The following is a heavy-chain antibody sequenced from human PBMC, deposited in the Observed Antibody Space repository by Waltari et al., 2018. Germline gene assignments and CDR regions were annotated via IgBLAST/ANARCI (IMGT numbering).Heavy chain of an antibody. CDR1: GFPFNNTW. J-gene: IGHJ4*01. V-gene: IGHV3-15*07. CDR2: IENKTEGGRT. Sequence: EVQLVESGGGLVKPGGSLRLSCAVFGFPFNNTWMYWVRRSPGKGLEWVGRIENKTEGGRTDYATVVKGRFTISRDDSENTLYLQMNTLKTEDTAVYYCARGRALFDYWGHGTLVTVSS. CDR3: ARGRALFDY.